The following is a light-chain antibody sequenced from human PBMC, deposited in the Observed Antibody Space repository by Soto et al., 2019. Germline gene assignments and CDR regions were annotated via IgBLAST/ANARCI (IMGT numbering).Light chain of an antibody. CDR1: QDIKSY. Sequence: DIQLTQSPSFLSAFVGDRVTITCRASQDIKSYLGWYQHKPGKAPKLLISSASRLEGGVPSRFGGSGSGTEFTLTISSLQPEDHATYYCQQLDSYPLSFGGGTKVEIK. V-gene: IGKV1-9*01. CDR2: SAS. CDR3: QQLDSYPLS. J-gene: IGKJ4*01.